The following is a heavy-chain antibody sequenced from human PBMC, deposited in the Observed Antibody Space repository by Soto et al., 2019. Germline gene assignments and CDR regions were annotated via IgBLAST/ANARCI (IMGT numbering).Heavy chain of an antibody. CDR3: ARGLARRSIYDYIWGSYREKNRSDY. J-gene: IGHJ4*02. Sequence: SETLSLTCAVYGGSFSGYYWSWIRQPPGKGLEWIGEINHSGSTNYNPSLKSRVTISVDTSKNQFSLKLSCVTAADTAVYYCARGLARRSIYDYIWGSYREKNRSDYWGQGTLVTVSS. V-gene: IGHV4-34*01. CDR1: GGSFSGYY. D-gene: IGHD3-16*02. CDR2: INHSGST.